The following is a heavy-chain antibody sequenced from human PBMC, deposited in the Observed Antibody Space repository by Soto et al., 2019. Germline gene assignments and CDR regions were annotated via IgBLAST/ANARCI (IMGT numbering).Heavy chain of an antibody. CDR3: ARELSSSWRFDY. CDR1: GYTFTSYD. D-gene: IGHD6-13*01. Sequence: QVQLVQSGAEVKKPGDSVKVSCKASGYTFTSYDINWVRQATGQGLEWMGWMNPNSGNTGYAQKFQGRVTMTRNTAISTGYMELSSLKSEDTAVYYCARELSSSWRFDYWGQGTLVTVSS. CDR2: MNPNSGNT. V-gene: IGHV1-8*01. J-gene: IGHJ4*02.